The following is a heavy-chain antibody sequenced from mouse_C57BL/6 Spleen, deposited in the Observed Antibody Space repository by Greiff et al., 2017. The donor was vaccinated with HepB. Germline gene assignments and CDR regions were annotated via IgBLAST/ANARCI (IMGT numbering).Heavy chain of an antibody. CDR3: ARELLLRGYFDV. D-gene: IGHD1-1*01. CDR1: GYTFTDYN. CDR2: INPNNGGT. V-gene: IGHV1-18*01. J-gene: IGHJ1*03. Sequence: EVKLQQSGPELVKPGASVKIPCKASGYTFTDYNMDWVKQSHGKSLEWIGDINPNNGGTIYNQKFKGKATLTVDKSSSTAYMELRSLTSEDTAVYYCARELLLRGYFDVWGTGTTVTVSS.